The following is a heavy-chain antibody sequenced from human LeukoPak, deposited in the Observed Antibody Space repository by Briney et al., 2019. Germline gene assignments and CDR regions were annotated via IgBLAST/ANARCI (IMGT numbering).Heavy chain of an antibody. J-gene: IGHJ4*02. CDR2: ISWNSGSI. Sequence: GGSLRLSCATSGFTFTSHAMTWVRQAPGKGLEWVSGISWNSGSIGYADSVKGRFTISRDNAKNSLYLQMNSLRAEDTALYYCAKDWRPWSSSSPTNWGQGTLDTVSS. V-gene: IGHV3-9*01. CDR1: GFTFTSHA. CDR3: AKDWRPWSSSSPTN. D-gene: IGHD6-13*01.